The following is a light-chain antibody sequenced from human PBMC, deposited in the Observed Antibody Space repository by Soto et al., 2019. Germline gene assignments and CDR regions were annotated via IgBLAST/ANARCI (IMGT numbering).Light chain of an antibody. J-gene: IGKJ2*01. Sequence: DIQMTQSPSSLSASVGDRVTITCQASQDISNYLNWYQQKPGKAPKLLIYDASNLETGVPSRFSGSGSVTEFTFTISSLQPEDIATYYCQQYDNLPRYTFGQGTKLEIK. CDR3: QQYDNLPRYT. CDR2: DAS. V-gene: IGKV1-33*01. CDR1: QDISNY.